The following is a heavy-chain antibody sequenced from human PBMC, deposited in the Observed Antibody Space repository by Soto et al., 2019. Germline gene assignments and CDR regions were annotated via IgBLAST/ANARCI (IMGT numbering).Heavy chain of an antibody. Sequence: PGGSLRLSCAASGFIFSSYAMSWVRQAPGKGLEWVSAISGSGGSTYYADSVKGRFTISRDNAKNSLYLQMNSLRAEDTAVYYCAREYCSSTSCLNWFDPWGQGTLVTVSS. V-gene: IGHV3-23*01. CDR2: ISGSGGST. D-gene: IGHD2-2*01. CDR1: GFIFSSYA. J-gene: IGHJ5*02. CDR3: AREYCSSTSCLNWFDP.